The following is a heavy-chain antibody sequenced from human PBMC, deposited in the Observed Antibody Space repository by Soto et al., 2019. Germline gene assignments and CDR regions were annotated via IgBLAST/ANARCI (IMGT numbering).Heavy chain of an antibody. V-gene: IGHV4-61*01. J-gene: IGHJ6*02. D-gene: IGHD3-10*01. CDR3: ARAPLLWFGERGYYYGMDV. Sequence: SETLSLTCTVSGGSVSSGSYYWSWIRQPPGKGLEWIGYIYYSGSTNYNPSLKSRVTISVDTSKNQFSLKLSSVTAADTAVYYCARAPLLWFGERGYYYGMDVWGQGTTVTVSS. CDR1: GGSVSSGSYY. CDR2: IYYSGST.